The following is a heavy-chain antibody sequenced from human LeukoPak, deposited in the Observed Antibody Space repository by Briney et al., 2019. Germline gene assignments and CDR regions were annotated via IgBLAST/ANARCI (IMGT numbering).Heavy chain of an antibody. V-gene: IGHV3-23*01. Sequence: PGGSLRLSCAASGFTFSSYAMSWVRQAPGKGLEWVSAISGSGGSTYYADSVKGRFAISRDNSKNTLYLQMNSLRAEDTAVYYCAKARHGTRIHFDYWGQGTLVTVSS. CDR3: AKARHGTRIHFDY. J-gene: IGHJ4*02. CDR2: ISGSGGST. D-gene: IGHD1-1*01. CDR1: GFTFSSYA.